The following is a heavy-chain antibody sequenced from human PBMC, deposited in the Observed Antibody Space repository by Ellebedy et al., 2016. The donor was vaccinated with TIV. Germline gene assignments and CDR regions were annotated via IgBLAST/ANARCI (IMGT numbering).Heavy chain of an antibody. Sequence: GESLKISCVASGFTFSHYNMNWVRHSPGKGLEWVSSIRSTGSDKYYAESVKGRFTISRDNAQNTLFLQMNSLRVEDTAVYYCARGWSTPDSWGQGTLVIVSS. CDR2: IRSTGSDK. CDR1: GFTFSHYN. CDR3: ARGWSTPDS. V-gene: IGHV3-21*06. J-gene: IGHJ4*02. D-gene: IGHD2-15*01.